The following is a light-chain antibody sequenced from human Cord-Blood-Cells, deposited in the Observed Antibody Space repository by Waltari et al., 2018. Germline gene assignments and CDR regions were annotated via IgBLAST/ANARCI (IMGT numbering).Light chain of an antibody. V-gene: IGLV2-8*01. CDR2: EVS. CDR1: SSSVGGYKH. Sequence: QSAPTQPPSASGSPGPSVPLPCPGTSSSVGGYKHVPWYQQPPGKAPKLMIYEVSKRPSVVPDRFSGSKSGNTASLTVSGLQAEDEADYYCSSYAGSNNVFGTGTKVTVL. CDR3: SSYAGSNNV. J-gene: IGLJ1*01.